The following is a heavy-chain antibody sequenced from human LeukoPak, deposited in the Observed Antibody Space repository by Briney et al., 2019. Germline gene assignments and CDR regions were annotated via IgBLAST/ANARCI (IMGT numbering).Heavy chain of an antibody. J-gene: IGHJ4*02. V-gene: IGHV1-2*02. CDR2: INPNSGGT. D-gene: IGHD2-15*01. Sequence: ASVKVSCKASFSGYHIHWVRQAPGPGLEWMGWINPNSGGTNYTQKFQGRVTMTRDTSISTVYMELSRLRSDDTAVYYCARDRKLGYCSGGSCYIDYWGQGTLVTVSS. CDR1: FSGYH. CDR3: ARDRKLGYCSGGSCYIDY.